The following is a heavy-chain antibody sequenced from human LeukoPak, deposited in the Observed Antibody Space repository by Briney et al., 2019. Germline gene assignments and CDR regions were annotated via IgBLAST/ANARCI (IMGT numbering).Heavy chain of an antibody. CDR1: GFTFSSYS. J-gene: IGHJ4*02. CDR3: ARDSIVVVTAIPFDY. D-gene: IGHD2-21*02. CDR2: ISSTSSYI. Sequence: RGSLRLSCAASGFTFSSYSMNWVRQAPGQGLEWVSSISSTSSYIYYADSVTGRFTISRDNAKNSLYLQMNSQRAEDTAVYYCARDSIVVVTAIPFDYWGQGTLVTVSS. V-gene: IGHV3-21*01.